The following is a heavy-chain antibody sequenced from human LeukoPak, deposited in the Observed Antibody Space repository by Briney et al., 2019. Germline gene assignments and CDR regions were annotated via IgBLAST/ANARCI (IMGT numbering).Heavy chain of an antibody. V-gene: IGHV3-49*04. D-gene: IGHD6-19*01. J-gene: IGHJ4*02. Sequence: GGSLRLSCTASGFTFGDYAMSWVRQAPGKGLEWVGFIRSKAYGGTTEYAASVKGRFTISRDDSRSIAYLQMNSLKTEDTAVYCCTRTPTSYSSGWYAGLSPTDYFDYWGQGTLVTVSS. CDR3: TRTPTSYSSGWYAGLSPTDYFDY. CDR1: GFTFGDYA. CDR2: IRSKAYGGTT.